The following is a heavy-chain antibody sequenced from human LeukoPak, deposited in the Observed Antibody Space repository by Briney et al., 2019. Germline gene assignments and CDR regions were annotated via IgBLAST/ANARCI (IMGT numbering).Heavy chain of an antibody. Sequence: GGSLRLSCAASGFTFSSYSMNWVRQAPGKGLEWVSSISSSSSYIYYADSVKGRFTISRDNAKNSLYLQMNSQRAEDTAVYYCAKGYCGGDCPFDYWGQGTLVTVSS. D-gene: IGHD2-21*01. J-gene: IGHJ4*02. CDR3: AKGYCGGDCPFDY. V-gene: IGHV3-21*01. CDR2: ISSSSSYI. CDR1: GFTFSSYS.